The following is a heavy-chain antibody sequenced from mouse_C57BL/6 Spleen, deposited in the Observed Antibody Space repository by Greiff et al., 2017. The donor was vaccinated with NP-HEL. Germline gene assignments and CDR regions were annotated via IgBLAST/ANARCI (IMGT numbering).Heavy chain of an antibody. CDR2: IDPEDGDT. V-gene: IGHV14-1*01. CDR1: GFNIKDYY. D-gene: IGHD1-1*01. J-gene: IGHJ3*01. Sequence: VQLQQSGAELVRPGASVKLSCTASGFNIKDYYMHWVKQRPEQGLEWIGRIDPEDGDTEYAPKFQGKATMTADTSSNTAYLQLSSLTSEDTAVYYCTTPYGSSSRFAYWGQGTLVTVSA. CDR3: TTPYGSSSRFAY.